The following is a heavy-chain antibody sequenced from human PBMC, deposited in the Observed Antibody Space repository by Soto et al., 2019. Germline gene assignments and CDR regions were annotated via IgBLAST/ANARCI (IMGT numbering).Heavy chain of an antibody. J-gene: IGHJ4*02. CDR2: INPNSGGT. Sequence: GASVKVSCKASGYTFTGYYMHWVRQAPGQGLEWMGWINPNSGGTNYAQKFQGRVTMTRDTSISTAYMELSRLRSDDTAVYYCARARKAAAGSFDYWGRGTLVTVSS. V-gene: IGHV1-2*02. D-gene: IGHD6-13*01. CDR3: ARARKAAAGSFDY. CDR1: GYTFTGYY.